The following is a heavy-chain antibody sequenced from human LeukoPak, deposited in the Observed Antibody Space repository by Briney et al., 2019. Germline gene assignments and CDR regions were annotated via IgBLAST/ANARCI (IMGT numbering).Heavy chain of an antibody. CDR1: GFTFSSYW. Sequence: GGSLRLSCAASGFTFSSYWMSWVRQAPGKGLEWVANIKQDGSEKNYVDSVKGRFTISRDNRKNSLYLQMNSLRAEDTAVYYCARVGRARDAFDIWGQGTMVTVSS. J-gene: IGHJ3*02. CDR3: ARVGRARDAFDI. V-gene: IGHV3-7*04. CDR2: IKQDGSEK. D-gene: IGHD3-10*01.